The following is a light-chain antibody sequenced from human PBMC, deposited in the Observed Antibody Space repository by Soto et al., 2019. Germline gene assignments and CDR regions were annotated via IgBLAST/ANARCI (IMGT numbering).Light chain of an antibody. CDR1: QSVSTN. Sequence: EIVMTQSPATLSVSPGEGATLSCRASQSVSTNLAWYQQKPGQAPRLLIYGASSRATGIADRFSGSGSGTDFTLTISRLEPEDFAVYYCQQYGSSSWTFGQGTKVEIK. V-gene: IGKV3-20*01. J-gene: IGKJ1*01. CDR2: GAS. CDR3: QQYGSSSWT.